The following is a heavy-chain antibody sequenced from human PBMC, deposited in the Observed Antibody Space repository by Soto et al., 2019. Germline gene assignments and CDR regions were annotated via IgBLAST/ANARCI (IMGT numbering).Heavy chain of an antibody. CDR3: ARVPDR. D-gene: IGHD2-2*01. CDR2: FYYSGGT. V-gene: IGHV4-39*01. Sequence: SETLSLTCTVSGGSISSSSYFWGWIRQPPGKGLEWIGSFYYSGGTYYNPSLKSRVTISVDTSKNQFSLKLSSVTAADTAVYYCARVPDRWGQGTLVTVS. CDR1: GGSISSSSYF. J-gene: IGHJ5*02.